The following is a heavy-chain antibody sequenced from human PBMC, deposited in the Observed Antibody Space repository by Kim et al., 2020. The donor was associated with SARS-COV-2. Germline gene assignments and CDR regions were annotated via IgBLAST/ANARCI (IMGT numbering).Heavy chain of an antibody. CDR3: TRHILYDFWSGYYPY. J-gene: IGHJ4*02. Sequence: GGSLRLSCTASGFTFGDYAMSWVRQAPGKGLEWVGFIRSKAYGGTTEYAASVKGRFTISRDDSKSIAYLQMNSLKTEGTAVYYCTRHILYDFWSGYYPYWGQGTLVTVSS. D-gene: IGHD3-3*01. CDR2: IRSKAYGGTT. CDR1: GFTFGDYA. V-gene: IGHV3-49*04.